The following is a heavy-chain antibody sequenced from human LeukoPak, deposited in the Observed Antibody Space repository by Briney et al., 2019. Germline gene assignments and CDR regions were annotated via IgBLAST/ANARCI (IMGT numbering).Heavy chain of an antibody. V-gene: IGHV1-2*02. Sequence: DSVKVSCKASGYTITDYSFHWVRQAPGQGLEWMGWIKPNSGDTNYAHKFQGRVTMTRDTSISTVYMELSRLRSDDTAVYYCGSGSYYYYYMDVWGKGTTVTVSS. CDR1: GYTITDYS. D-gene: IGHD2-15*01. CDR2: IKPNSGDT. J-gene: IGHJ6*03. CDR3: GSGSYYYYYMDV.